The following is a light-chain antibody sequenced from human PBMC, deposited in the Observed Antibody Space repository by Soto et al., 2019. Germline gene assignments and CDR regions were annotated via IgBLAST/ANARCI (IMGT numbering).Light chain of an antibody. Sequence: DIVFTQSPCTLSLSPGERDTLSCRASQSASSSYLAWYQQRPGQAPRLLIYGASTRATGIPARFSGSGSVTDFTLTISSLEPEDFAVYYCQQRSNWATFGPGTKVDIK. V-gene: IGKV3D-20*02. CDR1: QSASSSY. CDR2: GAS. CDR3: QQRSNWAT. J-gene: IGKJ3*01.